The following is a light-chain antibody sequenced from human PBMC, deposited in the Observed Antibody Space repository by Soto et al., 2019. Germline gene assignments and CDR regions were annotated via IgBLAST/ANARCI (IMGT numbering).Light chain of an antibody. Sequence: LQLTPSPSFLSASVGDRVTITCRASQTISSWLAWYQQKPGKAPKLLIYKASTLKSGVPSRFSGSGSGTDFTLTISSLEPEDFAVYYCQQRSNWPITFGQGTRLQIK. CDR3: QQRSNWPIT. CDR1: QTISSW. J-gene: IGKJ5*01. V-gene: IGKV1-5*03. CDR2: KAS.